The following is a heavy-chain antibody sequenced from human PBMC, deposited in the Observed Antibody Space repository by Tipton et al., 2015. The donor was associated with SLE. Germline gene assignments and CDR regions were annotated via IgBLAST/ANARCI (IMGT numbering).Heavy chain of an antibody. V-gene: IGHV4-59*08. CDR2: IYYSGST. CDR3: ARARGRYSYGYDAFDI. D-gene: IGHD5-18*01. Sequence: TLSLTCAVYGGSFSGYYWSWIRQPPGKGLEWIGYIYYSGSTNYNPSLKSRVTISVDTSKNQFSLKLSSVTAADTAVYYCARARGRYSYGYDAFDIWGQGTMVTVSS. CDR1: GGSFSGYY. J-gene: IGHJ3*02.